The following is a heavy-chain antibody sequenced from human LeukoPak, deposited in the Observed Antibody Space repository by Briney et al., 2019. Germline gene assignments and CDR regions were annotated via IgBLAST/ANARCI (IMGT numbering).Heavy chain of an antibody. CDR1: GYTFTSYY. CDR3: ARDELTYGDLDY. D-gene: IGHD4-17*01. CDR2: INPSGGST. V-gene: IGHV1-46*01. J-gene: IGHJ4*02. Sequence: GASVKVSCKASGYTFTSYYMHWVRQAPGQGLEWMGIINPSGGSTSYAQKFQGRVTMTRDTSTSTVYMELSSLRSDDTAVYYCARDELTYGDLDYWGQGTLVTVSS.